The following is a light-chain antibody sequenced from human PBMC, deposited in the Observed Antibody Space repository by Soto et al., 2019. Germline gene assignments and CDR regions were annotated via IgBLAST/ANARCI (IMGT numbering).Light chain of an antibody. V-gene: IGLV2-23*01. J-gene: IGLJ2*01. Sequence: QSALTQPASVSGSPGQSITISCTGTSSDVGSYNLVSWYQQHPGKAPKLMIYEGSKRPSGVSNRFSGYKSGNTASRTISGLQAEDEADYYCCSYAGSVVFGGGTKLTVL. CDR3: CSYAGSVV. CDR2: EGS. CDR1: SSDVGSYNL.